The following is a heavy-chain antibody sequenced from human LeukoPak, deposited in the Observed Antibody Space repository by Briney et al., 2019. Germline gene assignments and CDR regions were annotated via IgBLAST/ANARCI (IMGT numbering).Heavy chain of an antibody. Sequence: GGSLRLSCAASGFTVSSNYMSWVRQAPGKGLEWVSVIYSGGSTYYADSVKGRFTISRDNSKNSLYLQMNSLRAEDTAVYYCARLGARQMLEYWGQGTLVTVSS. V-gene: IGHV3-53*01. CDR3: ARLGARQMLEY. CDR2: IYSGGST. D-gene: IGHD4-17*01. J-gene: IGHJ4*02. CDR1: GFTVSSNY.